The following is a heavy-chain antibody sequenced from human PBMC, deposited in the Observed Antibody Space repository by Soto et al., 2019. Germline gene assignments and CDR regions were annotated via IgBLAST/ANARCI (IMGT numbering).Heavy chain of an antibody. CDR1: GFTFSSYA. Sequence: PGGSLRLSCAASGFTFSSYAMSWVRQAPGKGLEWVSAISGSGGNTYYADSVKGRFTISRDNSKNTVFLQMNSLRAEDTALYYCAKDLLCSSASCFFDYWGRGALVTVSS. J-gene: IGHJ4*02. D-gene: IGHD2-2*01. V-gene: IGHV3-23*01. CDR2: ISGSGGNT. CDR3: AKDLLCSSASCFFDY.